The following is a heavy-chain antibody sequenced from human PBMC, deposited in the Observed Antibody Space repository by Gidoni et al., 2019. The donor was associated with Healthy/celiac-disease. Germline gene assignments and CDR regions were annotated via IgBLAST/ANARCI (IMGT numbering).Heavy chain of an antibody. CDR2: IIPIFGTA. CDR3: ARHPYSSGWLRGTTGGMDV. CDR1: GGTFSSYA. Sequence: QVQLVQSGAEVKKPGSSVKVSCKASGGTFSSYAISWVRQAPGQGLEWMGGIIPIFGTANYAQKFQGRVTITADESTSTAYMELSSLRSEDTAVYYCARHPYSSGWLRGTTGGMDVWGQGTTVTVSS. D-gene: IGHD6-19*01. J-gene: IGHJ6*02. V-gene: IGHV1-69*01.